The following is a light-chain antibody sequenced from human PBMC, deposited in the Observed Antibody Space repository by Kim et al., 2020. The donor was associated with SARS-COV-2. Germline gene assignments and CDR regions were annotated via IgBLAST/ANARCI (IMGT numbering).Light chain of an antibody. J-gene: IGKJ1*01. CDR1: QIVSSN. Sequence: SVSPGERSTRSCRARQIVSSNLAWYQQKPGQAPRLLIYGASTRATGIPARFSGSGSGTEFTLTISSLQSGDFAIYFCQQYNDWRTFGQGTKVDIK. V-gene: IGKV3-15*01. CDR2: GAS. CDR3: QQYNDWRT.